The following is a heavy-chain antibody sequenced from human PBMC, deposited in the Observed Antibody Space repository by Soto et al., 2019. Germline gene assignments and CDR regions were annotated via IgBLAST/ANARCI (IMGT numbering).Heavy chain of an antibody. CDR3: ARDDDPINMDV. D-gene: IGHD1-1*01. Sequence: QVQLVESGGGVVQPGSSLRLSCAASGFTFSSYARHWVRQAPGKGLEGVAVISYDGSNKYYADSVKGRFTISRDNSKNTLYLQMNSLRAEDTAVYYCARDDDPINMDVWGQGTTVTVSS. V-gene: IGHV3-30-3*01. J-gene: IGHJ6*02. CDR1: GFTFSSYA. CDR2: ISYDGSNK.